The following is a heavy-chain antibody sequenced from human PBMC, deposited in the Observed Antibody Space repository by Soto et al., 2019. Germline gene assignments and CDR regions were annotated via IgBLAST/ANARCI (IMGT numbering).Heavy chain of an antibody. Sequence: GGSLRLSCAASGFTFSSYAMSWVRQAPGKGLEWVSAISGSGGSTYYADSVKGRFTISRDNSKNTLYLQMNSLRAEDTAVYYCAKDHGVTTFYYYYMDVWGKGTTVTVSS. V-gene: IGHV3-23*01. J-gene: IGHJ6*03. CDR2: ISGSGGST. CDR3: AKDHGVTTFYYYYMDV. CDR1: GFTFSSYA. D-gene: IGHD4-4*01.